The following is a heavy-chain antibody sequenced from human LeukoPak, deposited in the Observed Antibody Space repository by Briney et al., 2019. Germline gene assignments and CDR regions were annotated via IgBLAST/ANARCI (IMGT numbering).Heavy chain of an antibody. D-gene: IGHD3-10*02. J-gene: IGHJ3*02. CDR1: GGSISSGSYY. CDR3: ARGLPYDYVLAFDI. CDR2: IYTSGST. V-gene: IGHV4-61*02. Sequence: PSETLSLTCTVSGGSISSGSYYWSWFRQPAGRGREWFGRIYTSGSTNYNPSLKSRVTISVDTSKNQCSLKLRSVTAADTALYYCARGLPYDYVLAFDIWGQGTMVTVSS.